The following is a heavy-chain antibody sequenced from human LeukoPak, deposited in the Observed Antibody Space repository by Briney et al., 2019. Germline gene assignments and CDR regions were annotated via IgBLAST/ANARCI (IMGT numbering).Heavy chain of an antibody. Sequence: VSVKVSCKASGYTFTGYYMHWVRQAPGQGLEWMGWINPNSGGTNYAQKFQGRVTMTRDTSISTAYMELSRLRSDDTAVYYCARDFGTTHAFDIWGQGTMVTVSS. CDR1: GYTFTGYY. CDR3: ARDFGTTHAFDI. CDR2: INPNSGGT. V-gene: IGHV1-2*02. J-gene: IGHJ3*02. D-gene: IGHD1-7*01.